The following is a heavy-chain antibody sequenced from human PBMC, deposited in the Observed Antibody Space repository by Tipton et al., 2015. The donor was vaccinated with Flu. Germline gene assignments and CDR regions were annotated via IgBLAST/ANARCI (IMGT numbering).Heavy chain of an antibody. J-gene: IGHJ4*02. D-gene: IGHD3-10*01. CDR2: IYHSGST. CDR1: GGSISSGGYS. Sequence: TLFLTCAVSGGSISSGGYSWSWIRQPPGKGLEWIGYIYHSGSTYYNPSLKSRVTISVDRSKNQFSLKLSSVTAADTAVYYCARMQFGEIDYWGQGTLVTVSS. V-gene: IGHV4-30-2*01. CDR3: ARMQFGEIDY.